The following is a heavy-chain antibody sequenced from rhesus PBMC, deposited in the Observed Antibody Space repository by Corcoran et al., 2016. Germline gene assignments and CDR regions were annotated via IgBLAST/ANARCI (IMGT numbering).Heavy chain of an antibody. CDR1: GASINIYW. CDR2: IKGNNGNT. V-gene: IGHV4-80*01. Sequence: QMQLQESGPGLVKPSETLSLTCGVSGASINIYWWSWSRQPPGKGLEWIGEIKGNNGNTYYNPSLKSRVTISKDASLKLSCVTAADTAVYYCGRNFGGGSSFRVDYWGQGLLVTVSS. CDR3: GRNFGGGSSFRVDY. D-gene: IGHD4-29*01. J-gene: IGHJ4*01.